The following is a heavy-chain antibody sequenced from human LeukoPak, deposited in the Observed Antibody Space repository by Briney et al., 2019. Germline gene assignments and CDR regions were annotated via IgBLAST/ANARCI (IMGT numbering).Heavy chain of an antibody. CDR2: ISYDGSNK. CDR1: GFTFSSYA. D-gene: IGHD3-22*01. Sequence: GRSLRLSCAASGFTFSSYAMHWVRQAPGKGLEWVAVISYDGSNKYYADSVKGRFTISRDNSKNTLYLQMNSLRAEDTAVYYCAHSSAYQQHWGQGTLVTVSS. CDR3: AHSSAYQQH. V-gene: IGHV3-30*04. J-gene: IGHJ1*01.